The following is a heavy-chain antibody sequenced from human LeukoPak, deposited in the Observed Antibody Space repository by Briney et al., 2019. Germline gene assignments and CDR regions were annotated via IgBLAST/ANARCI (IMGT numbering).Heavy chain of an antibody. CDR1: GFTVSSNY. D-gene: IGHD3-22*01. V-gene: IGHV3-53*01. Sequence: GGSLRLSCAASGFTVSSNYMSWVRQAPGKGLEWVSIIYSGGSTYYADSVKGRFTISRDNSKNTLYLQMNSLRAEDTAVYYCARGAYHDTSGYYVWGQGILVTVSS. J-gene: IGHJ4*02. CDR2: IYSGGST. CDR3: ARGAYHDTSGYYV.